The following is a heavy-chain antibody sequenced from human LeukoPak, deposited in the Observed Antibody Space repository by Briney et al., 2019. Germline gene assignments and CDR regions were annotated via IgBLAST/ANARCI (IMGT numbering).Heavy chain of an antibody. CDR1: GYIFTNYW. Sequence: GESLKIYCQGSGYIFTNYWLGWVRPVPGKVLEWMGINYPGDSDTRYRPSFQGQVTISAHKSISIASQQWLSLHPSPPPIFSCANMRELEFEEYYFDVWGQGALVTVSS. CDR3: ANMRELEFEEYYFDV. J-gene: IGHJ4*02. D-gene: IGHD1-7*01. V-gene: IGHV5-51*01. CDR2: NYPGDSDT.